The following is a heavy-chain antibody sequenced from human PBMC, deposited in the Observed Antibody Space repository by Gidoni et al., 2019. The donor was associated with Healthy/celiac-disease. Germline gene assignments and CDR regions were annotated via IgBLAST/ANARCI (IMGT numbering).Heavy chain of an antibody. V-gene: IGHV3-64*01. J-gene: IGHJ4*02. D-gene: IGHD2-15*01. Sequence: EVQLVESGGGLVQPGGSLRLSCAAPGCTFSSYAMHWVRQAPGKGLEYVSAISSNGGSTYYANSVKGRFTISRDNSKNTLYLQMGSLRAEDIAVYYCARDQDGGTSFDYWGQGTLVTVSS. CDR2: ISSNGGST. CDR3: ARDQDGGTSFDY. CDR1: GCTFSSYA.